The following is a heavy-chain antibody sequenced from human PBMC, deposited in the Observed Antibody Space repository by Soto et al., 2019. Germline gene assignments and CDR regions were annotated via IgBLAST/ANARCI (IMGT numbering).Heavy chain of an antibody. V-gene: IGHV1-2*04. CDR3: ARGGILYYYDSSGTDFDY. D-gene: IGHD3-22*01. J-gene: IGHJ4*02. CDR2: INPNSGGT. Sequence: ASVKVSCKASGYTFTGYYMHWVRQAPGQGLEWMGWINPNSGGTNYAQKFQGWVTMTRDTSISTAYMELSRLRSDDTAVYYCARGGILYYYDSSGTDFDYWGQGTLVTVSS. CDR1: GYTFTGYY.